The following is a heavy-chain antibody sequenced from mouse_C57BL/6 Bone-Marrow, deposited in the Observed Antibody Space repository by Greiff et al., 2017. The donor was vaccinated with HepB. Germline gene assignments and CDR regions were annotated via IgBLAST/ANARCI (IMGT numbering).Heavy chain of an antibody. V-gene: IGHV1-69*01. J-gene: IGHJ3*01. CDR1: GYTFTSYW. CDR3: ARHYYYGSSYTWFAY. D-gene: IGHD1-1*01. Sequence: QVQLQQPGAELVMPGASVKLSCKASGYTFTSYWMHWVKQRPGQGLEWIGEIDPSDSYTNYNQKFKGKSTLTVDKSSSTAYMQLSSLTSEDSAVYYCARHYYYGSSYTWFAYWGQGTLVTVSA. CDR2: IDPSDSYT.